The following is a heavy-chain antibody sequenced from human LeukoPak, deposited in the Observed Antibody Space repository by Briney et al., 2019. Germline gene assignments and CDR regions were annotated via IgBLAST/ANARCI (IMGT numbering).Heavy chain of an antibody. V-gene: IGHV4-34*01. CDR1: GGSFSGYY. CDR2: INHSGST. Sequence: SETLSLTCAVYGGSFSGYYWSWLRQPPGKGLEWIGEINHSGSTNDNPSLKSRVTISVDTSKNQFSLKLSSGTAADTAVYYCARVDVDTVGSETDAFDIWGQGTMVTVSS. CDR3: ARVDVDTVGSETDAFDI. D-gene: IGHD2-15*01. J-gene: IGHJ3*02.